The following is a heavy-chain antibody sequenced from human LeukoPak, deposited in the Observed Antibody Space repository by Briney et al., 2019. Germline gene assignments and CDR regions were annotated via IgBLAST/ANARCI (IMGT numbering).Heavy chain of an antibody. J-gene: IGHJ4*02. CDR2: INTDGSST. D-gene: IGHD2-15*01. CDR3: APETVDCSGGSCYPDY. CDR1: GFTFSSYW. Sequence: GGSLRLSCAASGFTFSSYWMHWVRQAPGKGLVWVSRINTDGSSTSYADSVKGRFTISRDNSKNTLYLQMNSLRAEDTAVYYCAPETVDCSGGSCYPDYWGQGTLVTVSS. V-gene: IGHV3-74*01.